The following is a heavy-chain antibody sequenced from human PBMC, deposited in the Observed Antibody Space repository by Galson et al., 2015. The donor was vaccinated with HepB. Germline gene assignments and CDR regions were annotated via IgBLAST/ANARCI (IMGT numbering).Heavy chain of an antibody. Sequence: SLRLSCAGSGSTFSNFGIHWARQAPGKGLEWVPLIPYDGSNIHYADSVKGRFTISRDNSKSTLFLQMDSLRVEDTAVYYCARDLSGRFDPWGQGTLVTVSS. D-gene: IGHD3-10*01. CDR1: GSTFSNFG. J-gene: IGHJ5*02. CDR3: ARDLSGRFDP. CDR2: IPYDGSNI. V-gene: IGHV3-30*03.